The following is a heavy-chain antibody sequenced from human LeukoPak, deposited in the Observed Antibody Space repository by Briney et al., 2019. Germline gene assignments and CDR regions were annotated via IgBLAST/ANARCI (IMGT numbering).Heavy chain of an antibody. Sequence: ASVKVSCKASGYTFTGYYMHWVRQAPGQGLEWMGWINPSSGGTNYAQKFQGRVTMTRDTSISTAYMELSRLRSDDTAVYYCARSIAAAGPWNYYGMDVWGQGTTVTVSS. V-gene: IGHV1-2*02. J-gene: IGHJ6*02. D-gene: IGHD6-13*01. CDR2: INPSSGGT. CDR1: GYTFTGYY. CDR3: ARSIAAAGPWNYYGMDV.